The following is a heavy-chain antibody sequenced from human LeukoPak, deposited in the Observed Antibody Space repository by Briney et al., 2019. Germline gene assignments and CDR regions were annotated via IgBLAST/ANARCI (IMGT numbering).Heavy chain of an antibody. D-gene: IGHD6-13*01. Sequence: SETLSLTCTVSGYSISSGYYWGWIRQPPGKGLEWIGSIYHSGSTYYNPSLQSRVTISVDTSKNQFSLKLSSVTAADTAFYYCARQYSTNWYDDRGWFDPWGQGTLVTVSS. J-gene: IGHJ5*02. CDR2: IYHSGST. CDR3: ARQYSTNWYDDRGWFDP. CDR1: GYSISSGYY. V-gene: IGHV4-38-2*02.